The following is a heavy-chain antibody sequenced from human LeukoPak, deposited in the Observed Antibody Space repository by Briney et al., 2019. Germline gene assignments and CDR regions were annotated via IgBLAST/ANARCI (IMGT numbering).Heavy chain of an antibody. CDR2: IYPGDSDA. J-gene: IGHJ4*02. CDR3: ARRSGTYGSNDY. Sequence: GESLKISCKGSGYSFTTYWIAWVRQMPGKGLEWMGIIYPGDSDARYSPSFQGQVTISADKSISTAYLQWSSLKASHTAMYYCARRSGTYGSNDYWGQGTLVTVSS. D-gene: IGHD1-26*01. CDR1: GYSFTTYW. V-gene: IGHV5-51*01.